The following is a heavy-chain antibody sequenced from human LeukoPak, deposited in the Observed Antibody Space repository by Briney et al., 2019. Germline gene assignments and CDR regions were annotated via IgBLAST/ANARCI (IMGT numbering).Heavy chain of an antibody. CDR2: ISAYNGNT. Sequence: GASVKVSCKASGYTFTSYGISWVRQAPGQGLEWMGWISAYNGNTNYAQKLQGRVTMTTDTSTSTAYMELRSLRSDDTAVYYCARDGSGYVSAADRIKYYYYYYGMDVWGQGTTDTVSS. CDR1: GYTFTSYG. D-gene: IGHD6-13*01. V-gene: IGHV1-18*01. CDR3: ARDGSGYVSAADRIKYYYYYYGMDV. J-gene: IGHJ6*02.